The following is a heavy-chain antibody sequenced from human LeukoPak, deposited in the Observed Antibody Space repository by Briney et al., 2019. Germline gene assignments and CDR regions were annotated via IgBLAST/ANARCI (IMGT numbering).Heavy chain of an antibody. Sequence: GGSLRLSCAASGFTFSSYSMNWVRQAPGKGLEWVSYISSSSTIYYADSVKGRFTISRDNAKNSLYLQMNSLRAEDTAVYYCARMDRGYCSSTSCESYYYYYMDVWGKGTTVTVSS. CDR2: ISSSSTI. D-gene: IGHD2-2*01. J-gene: IGHJ6*03. V-gene: IGHV3-48*01. CDR1: GFTFSSYS. CDR3: ARMDRGYCSSTSCESYYYYYMDV.